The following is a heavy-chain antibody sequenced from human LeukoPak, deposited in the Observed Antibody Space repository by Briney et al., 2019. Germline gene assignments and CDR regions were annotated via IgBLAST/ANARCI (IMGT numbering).Heavy chain of an antibody. CDR1: GFTVSGDY. J-gene: IGHJ3*02. Sequence: PGGSLRLSCAVSGFTVSGDYMSWVRQAPGKGLEWVSVNYYSVNTYYTDSVKGRFTISRDNAKNSLYLQMNSLRAEDTAVYYCARDRPRGYCSSTSCPPDAFDIWGQGTMVTVSS. D-gene: IGHD2-2*01. V-gene: IGHV3-66*01. CDR3: ARDRPRGYCSSTSCPPDAFDI. CDR2: NYYSVNT.